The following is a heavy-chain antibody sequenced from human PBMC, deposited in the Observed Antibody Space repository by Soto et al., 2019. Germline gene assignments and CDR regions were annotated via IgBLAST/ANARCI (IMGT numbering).Heavy chain of an antibody. CDR2: ISRDGTNK. CDR1: GFTFSTYA. D-gene: IGHD5-12*01. V-gene: IGHV3-30-3*01. J-gene: IGHJ4*02. Sequence: QVQLVESGGGVVQPGRSLRLSCAASGFTFSTYAMHWVRQAPGKGLEWVAVISRDGTNKYQADSVKGRFTISRDNSKNTMYLKMNSLRAEDTAMYYCARFVGYGGDDYYFDYWGQGTLVTVSS. CDR3: ARFVGYGGDDYYFDY.